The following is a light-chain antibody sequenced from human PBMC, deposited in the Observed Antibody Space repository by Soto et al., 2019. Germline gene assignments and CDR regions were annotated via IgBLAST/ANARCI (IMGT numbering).Light chain of an antibody. CDR2: DAS. V-gene: IGKV1-33*01. CDR1: QDISNY. Sequence: DVQMTLSPSSLSASVAHRVTITCQASQDISNYLNWYQQKPGKAPKLLIYDASNLETGVPSRFSGSGSGTDFNFTISSLQPEDIATYYCQQYDNLPLTFGGGTKVDIK. CDR3: QQYDNLPLT. J-gene: IGKJ4*01.